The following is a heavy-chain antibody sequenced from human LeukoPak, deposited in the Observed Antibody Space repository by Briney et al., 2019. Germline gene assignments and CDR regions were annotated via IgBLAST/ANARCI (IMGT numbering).Heavy chain of an antibody. D-gene: IGHD3-3*01. V-gene: IGHV4-39*01. CDR1: GDSISSSDYY. J-gene: IGHJ4*02. Sequence: SETLSLTCTVSGDSISSSDYYWGWIRQPPGKGLGWIGTISYSGSTYYNPSLQSRVTLSVDTSKNQFSLKLSSVTAADTAVYYCARHVSSGYDFWSGPHYFDYWGQGTLVTVSS. CDR2: ISYSGST. CDR3: ARHVSSGYDFWSGPHYFDY.